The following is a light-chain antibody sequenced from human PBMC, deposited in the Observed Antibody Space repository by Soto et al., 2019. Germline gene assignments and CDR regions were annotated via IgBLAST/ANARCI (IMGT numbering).Light chain of an antibody. V-gene: IGLV2-8*01. CDR1: SSDVGGYNY. Sequence: QSALTQPPSASGSPGQSVAISCTGTSSDVGGYNYVSWYQQLPGKAPKLMIYDVSKRPSGVPDRFSGSKSGNSAPLTVSGLQAADEADYYCSSYAGTHIVFGTGTKVTVL. CDR2: DVS. J-gene: IGLJ1*01. CDR3: SSYAGTHIV.